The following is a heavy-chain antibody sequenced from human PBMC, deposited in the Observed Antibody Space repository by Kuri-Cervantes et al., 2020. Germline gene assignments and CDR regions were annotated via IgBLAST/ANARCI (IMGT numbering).Heavy chain of an antibody. CDR3: ARDYEWASDF. CDR1: GYTLTELS. Sequence: ASVKVSCKVSGYTLTELSMHWVRQAPGQGLEWMGIINPSGGSTSYAQNFQDRLTITRDTSATTAYMELSSLRSEDTAVYYCARDYEWASDFWGQGTLVTVSS. J-gene: IGHJ4*02. CDR2: INPSGGST. V-gene: IGHV1-46*01. D-gene: IGHD1-26*01.